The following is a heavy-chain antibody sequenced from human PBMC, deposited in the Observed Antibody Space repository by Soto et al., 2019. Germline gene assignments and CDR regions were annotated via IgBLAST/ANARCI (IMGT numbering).Heavy chain of an antibody. J-gene: IGHJ4*02. CDR2: IANNGRIQ. D-gene: IGHD3-10*01. CDR3: ARGSKDSYPGSRIFDF. Sequence: GGSLRLSCGASGFTFSAYDMHWVRQAPGKGLEWVANIANNGRIQNYGDSVKGRFTISRDNSKNTLYLQMNSLRVEDTAVYFCARGSKDSYPGSRIFDFWGRGTLVTVSS. CDR1: GFTFSAYD. V-gene: IGHV3-30*03.